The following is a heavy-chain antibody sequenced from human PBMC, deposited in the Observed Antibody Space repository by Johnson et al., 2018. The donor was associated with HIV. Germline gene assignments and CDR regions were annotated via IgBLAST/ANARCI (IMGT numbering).Heavy chain of an antibody. CDR1: GFTFSSYA. CDR2: ISSNGGST. D-gene: IGHD3-16*01. Sequence: VQLVESGGGLVQPGGSLRLSCAASGFTFSSYAMHWVRQAPGKGLEYVSAISSNGGSTYYANSVKGRFTISRDNSKNTLYLQMGSLRAEDMAVYYCARGGIWGSCAFDIWGQGTMVTVSS. V-gene: IGHV3-64*01. J-gene: IGHJ3*02. CDR3: ARGGIWGSCAFDI.